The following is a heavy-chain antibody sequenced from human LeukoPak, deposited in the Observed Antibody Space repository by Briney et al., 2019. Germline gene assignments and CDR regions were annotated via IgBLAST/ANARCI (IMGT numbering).Heavy chain of an antibody. V-gene: IGHV1-24*01. CDR2: FDPEDGET. D-gene: IGHD3-10*01. CDR1: GYTLTELS. J-gene: IGHJ4*02. CDR3: ARDGGGMVRGVIIAGGVDY. Sequence: ASVKVSCKVSGYTLTELSMHWVRQAPGKGLEWMGGFDPEDGETIYAQKFQGRVTMTEDTSTDTAYMELSSLRSEDTAVYYCARDGGGMVRGVIIAGGVDYWGQGTLVTVSS.